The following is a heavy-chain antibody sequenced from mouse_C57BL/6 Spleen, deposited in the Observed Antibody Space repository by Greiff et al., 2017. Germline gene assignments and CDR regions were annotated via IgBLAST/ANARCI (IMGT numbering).Heavy chain of an antibody. V-gene: IGHV1-39*01. D-gene: IGHD1-1*01. CDR3: ARWDSSYDYYAMDY. CDR1: GYSFTDYN. Sequence: LVESGPELVKPGASVKISCKASGYSFTDYNMNWVKQSNGKSLEWIGVINPNYGTTSYNQKFKGKATLTVDQSSSTAYMQLNSLTSEDSAVYYCARWDSSYDYYAMDYWGQGTSVTVSS. J-gene: IGHJ4*01. CDR2: INPNYGTT.